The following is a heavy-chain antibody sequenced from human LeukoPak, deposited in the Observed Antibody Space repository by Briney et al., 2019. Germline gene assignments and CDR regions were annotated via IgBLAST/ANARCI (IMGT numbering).Heavy chain of an antibody. CDR2: ISNDGSTT. CDR1: GFTFSTFW. D-gene: IGHD3-22*01. Sequence: GGSLRLSCAASGFTFSTFWMHWVRQTPGKGLVWVSRISNDGSTTHYADSVKGRFSISRDNSKNTLYLQMNSLRAEDTAIYYCAKVRMITMIAYDAFDIWGQGSMVTVSS. J-gene: IGHJ3*02. V-gene: IGHV3-74*01. CDR3: AKVRMITMIAYDAFDI.